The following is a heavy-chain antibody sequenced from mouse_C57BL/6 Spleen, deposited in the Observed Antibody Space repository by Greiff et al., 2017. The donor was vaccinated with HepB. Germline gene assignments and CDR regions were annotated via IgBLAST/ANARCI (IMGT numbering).Heavy chain of an antibody. CDR2: IDPSDSYT. J-gene: IGHJ2*01. CDR3: ASAEGIFILDY. CDR1: GYTFTSYW. V-gene: IGHV1-50*01. Sequence: QVQLQQPGAELVKPGASVKLSCKASGYTFTSYWMQWVKQRPGQGLEWIGEIDPSDSYTNYNQKFKGKATLTVDTSSSTAYMQLSSLTSEDSSVYYCASAEGIFILDYWGQGTTLTVSS. D-gene: IGHD1-1*01.